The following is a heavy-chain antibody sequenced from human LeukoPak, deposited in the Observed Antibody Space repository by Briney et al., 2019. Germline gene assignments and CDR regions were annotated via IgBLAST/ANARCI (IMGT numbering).Heavy chain of an antibody. CDR1: GFTFSSYS. V-gene: IGHV3-21*01. CDR3: ARDIEEDTAMAYPTDFDY. D-gene: IGHD5-18*01. J-gene: IGHJ4*02. CDR2: ISSSSSYI. Sequence: GGSLRLSCAASGFTFSSYSMNWVRQAPGKGLEWVSSISSSSSYIYYADSVKGRFTIPRDNAKNSLYLQMNSLRAEDTAVYYCARDIEEDTAMAYPTDFDYWGQGTLVTVSS.